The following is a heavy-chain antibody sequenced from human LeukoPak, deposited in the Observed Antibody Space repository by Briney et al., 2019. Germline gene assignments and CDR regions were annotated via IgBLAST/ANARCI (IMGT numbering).Heavy chain of an antibody. CDR2: ISGSGGTT. V-gene: IGHV3-21*01. J-gene: IGHJ4*02. CDR3: ARAGGSYPFFDY. Sequence: GGSLRLSCAASGFTFSSYSMNWVRQAPGKGLEWVSAISGSGGTTYYADSVKGRFTISRDNAKNSLYLQMNSLRAEDTAVYYCARAGGSYPFFDYWGQGTLVTVSS. CDR1: GFTFSSYS. D-gene: IGHD1-26*01.